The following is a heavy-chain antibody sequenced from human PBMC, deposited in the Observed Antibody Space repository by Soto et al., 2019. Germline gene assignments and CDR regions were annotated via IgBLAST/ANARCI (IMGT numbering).Heavy chain of an antibody. V-gene: IGHV4-31*03. CDR1: GGSISSGGYY. Sequence: QVQLQESGPGLVKPSQTLSLTCTVSGGSISSGGYYWSWIRQHPGKGLEWIGYIYYSGSTYYNPSLKSRVTISVDTSKNPFSLKLSSVTAADTAVYYCARGGVVVVNPLDYWGQGTLVTVSS. D-gene: IGHD2-15*01. J-gene: IGHJ4*02. CDR3: ARGGVVVVNPLDY. CDR2: IYYSGST.